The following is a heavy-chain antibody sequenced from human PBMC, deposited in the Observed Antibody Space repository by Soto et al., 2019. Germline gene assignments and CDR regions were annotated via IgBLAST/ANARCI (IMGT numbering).Heavy chain of an antibody. CDR2: ISGGGGST. Sequence: GGSLRLSCTASGLTFSNYAMSWVRQAPGKGLEFVSFISGGGGSTYSADSVKGRFTVSRDNLKNTLSLQMNSLRVEDTAVYYCVKLLRSWYGHNALDVWGQGTTVTVSS. V-gene: IGHV3-23*01. D-gene: IGHD4-17*01. CDR3: VKLLRSWYGHNALDV. CDR1: GLTFSNYA. J-gene: IGHJ6*02.